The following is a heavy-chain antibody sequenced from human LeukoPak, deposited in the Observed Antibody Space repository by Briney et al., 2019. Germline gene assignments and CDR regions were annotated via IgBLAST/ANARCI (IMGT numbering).Heavy chain of an antibody. D-gene: IGHD7-27*01. Sequence: PGGSLRLSCAASGFTFSSYWMHWVRQAPGKGLVWVSRINSDGSSTNCADSVKGRLTISRDNAKNTLYLQVKSLRAEDTAVYYCARGPSGWGSLDSWGQGTLVTVSS. J-gene: IGHJ4*02. V-gene: IGHV3-74*01. CDR3: ARGPSGWGSLDS. CDR2: INSDGSST. CDR1: GFTFSSYW.